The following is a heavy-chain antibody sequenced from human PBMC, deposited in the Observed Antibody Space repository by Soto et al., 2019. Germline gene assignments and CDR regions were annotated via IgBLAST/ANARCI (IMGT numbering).Heavy chain of an antibody. V-gene: IGHV3-48*01. CDR3: ARDQEQWLVGYFQH. CDR1: GFTFSSYS. Sequence: GGSLRLSCAASGFTFSSYSMNWVRQAPGKGLEWVSYISSSSSTIYYADSVKGRFTISRDNAKNSLYLQMNSLRAEDTAVYYCARDQEQWLVGYFQHWGRAPWSPSPQ. D-gene: IGHD6-19*01. J-gene: IGHJ1*01. CDR2: ISSSSSTI.